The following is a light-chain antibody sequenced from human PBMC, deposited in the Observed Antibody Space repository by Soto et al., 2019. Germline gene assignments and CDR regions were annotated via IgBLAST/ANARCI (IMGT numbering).Light chain of an antibody. J-gene: IGLJ2*01. CDR3: ASYAGSNTVI. CDR2: EVT. V-gene: IGLV2-14*01. Sequence: QSALTQPASVSGSPGQSITISCTGTSSDIGGHDYVFWYQQYPGKAPKLLISEVTNRPSGVSRRFSGSKSGATASLTITGLLAEDEADYYCASYAGSNTVIFGGGTKLTVL. CDR1: SSDIGGHDY.